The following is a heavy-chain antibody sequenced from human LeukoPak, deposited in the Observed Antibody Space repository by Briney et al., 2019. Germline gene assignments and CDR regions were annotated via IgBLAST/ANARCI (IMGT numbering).Heavy chain of an antibody. D-gene: IGHD3-22*01. CDR1: GFTFSSYS. V-gene: IGHV3-21*01. Sequence: GGSLRLSCAASGFTFSSYSMNWVRQAPGKGLEWVSSISSSSSYIYYADSVKGRFTISRDNAKNSLYLQMNSLRAEDTAVYYCARDGYYYDSSGPTRAFDIWGQGTMVTVSS. CDR3: ARDGYYYDSSGPTRAFDI. CDR2: ISSSSSYI. J-gene: IGHJ3*02.